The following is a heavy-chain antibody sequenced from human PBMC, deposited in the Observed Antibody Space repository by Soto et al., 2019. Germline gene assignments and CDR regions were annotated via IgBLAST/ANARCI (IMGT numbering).Heavy chain of an antibody. CDR2: IIPIFGTA. J-gene: IGHJ5*02. CDR3: SRQGHNSSGWCWYDP. D-gene: IGHD6-13*01. V-gene: IGHV1-69*13. Sequence: ASVKVSCKASGGTFSSYAISWVRQAPGQGLEWMGGIIPIFGTANYAQKFQGRVTITADESTSTAYVELSSVRSDGRAVYYFSRQGHNSSGWCWYDPWGQGTLVTVSS. CDR1: GGTFSSYA.